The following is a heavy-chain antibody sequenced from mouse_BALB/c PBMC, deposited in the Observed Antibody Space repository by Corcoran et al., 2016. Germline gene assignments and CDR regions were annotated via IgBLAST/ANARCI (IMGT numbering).Heavy chain of an antibody. J-gene: IGHJ2*01. CDR3: ARGGYGSSFDY. Sequence: EVQLQLSGPELVKPGASVMMSSKASVYTFTDYYMMWVKLSHGKSLEWIGDINPNNGGTSYNQKFKGKATLTVDKSSSTAYMQLNSLTSEDSAVYDWARGGYGSSFDYWGQGTTLTVSS. V-gene: IGHV1-26*01. CDR2: INPNNGGT. CDR1: VYTFTDYY. D-gene: IGHD1-1*01.